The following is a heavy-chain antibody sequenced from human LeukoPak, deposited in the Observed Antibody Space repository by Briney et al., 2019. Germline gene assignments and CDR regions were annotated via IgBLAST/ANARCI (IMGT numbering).Heavy chain of an antibody. CDR1: GGSISSSSYY. V-gene: IGHV4-39*01. D-gene: IGHD3-16*01. J-gene: IGHJ5*02. CDR3: ARVSTAGGLGGWFDP. CDR2: IYYSGST. Sequence: PSETLSLTCTVSGGSISSSSYYWGWIRQPPGKGLEWIGSIYYSGSTYYNPSLKSRVTISVDTSKNQFSLKLSSVTAADTAVYYCARVSTAGGLGGWFDPWGQGTLVTVSS.